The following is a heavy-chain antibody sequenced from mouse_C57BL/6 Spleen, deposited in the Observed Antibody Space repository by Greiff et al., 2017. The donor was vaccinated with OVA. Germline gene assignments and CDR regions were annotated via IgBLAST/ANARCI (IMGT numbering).Heavy chain of an antibody. J-gene: IGHJ2*01. Sequence: VQLQQSGPELVKPGASVKISCKASGYSFTGYYMNWVKQSPEKSLEWIGESNPSTGGTTYNQKFKAKATLTVDKSSSTAYMRLKSLTSEDSAVYYCARSVFDYWGQGTTLTVSS. V-gene: IGHV1-42*01. CDR2: SNPSTGGT. CDR1: GYSFTGYY. CDR3: ARSVFDY.